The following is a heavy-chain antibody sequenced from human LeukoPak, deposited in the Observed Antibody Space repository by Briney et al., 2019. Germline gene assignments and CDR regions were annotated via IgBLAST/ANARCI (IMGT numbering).Heavy chain of an antibody. V-gene: IGHV3-11*01. CDR3: ARGYTDLGGDYAMDV. D-gene: IGHD5-18*01. J-gene: IGHJ6*02. CDR1: GFTFSDYY. CDR2: ISSSGSTI. Sequence: GGPLRLSCAASGFTFSDYYMTWIRQAPGKGLEWVSYISSSGSTIAYADSVKGRFTISRDNAKNSLSLHMNSLRAEDTAVYYCARGYTDLGGDYAMDVWGQGTTVTVSS.